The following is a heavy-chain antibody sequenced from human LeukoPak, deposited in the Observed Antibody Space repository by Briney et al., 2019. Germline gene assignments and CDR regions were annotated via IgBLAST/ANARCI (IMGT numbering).Heavy chain of an antibody. D-gene: IGHD3-3*02. CDR2: ISYDGSNK. J-gene: IGHJ5*02. Sequence: PGRSLRLSCAASGFTFSSYAMHWVRQAPGKGLEWVAVISYDGSNKYYADSVKGRFTISRDNSKNTLYLQMYSLRAEDTAVYYCARGKFSIHQGFDPWGQGTLVTVSS. V-gene: IGHV3-30-3*01. CDR1: GFTFSSYA. CDR3: ARGKFSIHQGFDP.